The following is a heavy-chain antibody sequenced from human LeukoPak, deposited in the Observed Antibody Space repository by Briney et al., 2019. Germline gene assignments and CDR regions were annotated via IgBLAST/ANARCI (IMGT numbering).Heavy chain of an antibody. D-gene: IGHD6-19*01. Sequence: TSETLSLTCAVYGGSFSGYYWSWIRQPPGKGLEWIGEINHSGSTNYNPSLKSRVTISVDTSKNQFSLKLSSVTAADTAVYYCARGPGSGWYGVYFFGGQGTLVTVSS. J-gene: IGHJ4*02. CDR2: INHSGST. V-gene: IGHV4-34*01. CDR3: ARGPGSGWYGVYFF. CDR1: GGSFSGYY.